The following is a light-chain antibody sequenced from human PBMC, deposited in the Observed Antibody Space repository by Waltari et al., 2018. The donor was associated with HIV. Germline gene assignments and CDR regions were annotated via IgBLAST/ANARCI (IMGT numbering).Light chain of an antibody. CDR2: EAV. J-gene: IGLJ3*02. CDR3: CSYGGSSTWV. V-gene: IGLV2-23*01. Sequence: QSALTQPASVSGSPGPSITISCTGTRSDVGNYNLFSWYQQYPGKAPKLMIYEAVKRPSGVSNRISASKSGNTASLTISGLQAEDEADYYCCSYGGSSTWVFGGGTKLTVL. CDR1: RSDVGNYNL.